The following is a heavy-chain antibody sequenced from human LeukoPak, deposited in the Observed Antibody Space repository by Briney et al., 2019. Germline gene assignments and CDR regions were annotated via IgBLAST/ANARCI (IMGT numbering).Heavy chain of an antibody. D-gene: IGHD3-22*01. CDR1: GFTFSSYS. V-gene: IGHV3-74*01. CDR3: ASLHYYDPSIDY. J-gene: IGHJ4*02. Sequence: GGSLRLSCAASGFTFSSYSMNWVRQAPGKGLVWVSRINSDGSSTSYADSVKGRFTISRDNAKNTLYLQMNSLRAEDTAVYYCASLHYYDPSIDYWGQGTLVTVSS. CDR2: INSDGSST.